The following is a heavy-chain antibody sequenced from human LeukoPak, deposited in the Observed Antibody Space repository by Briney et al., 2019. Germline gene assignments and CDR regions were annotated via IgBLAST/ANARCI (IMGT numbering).Heavy chain of an antibody. Sequence: ASVKVSCKASGYTFNSYGISWVRQAPGQGLEWMGWIGAYTGNTNYAQKVQGRVTMTTDTSTTTAYMEVRSLRSDDTAVYYCARRGIYCSGGTCQGGHLDYWGQGTLVTVSS. V-gene: IGHV1-18*01. CDR3: ARRGIYCSGGTCQGGHLDY. D-gene: IGHD2-15*01. J-gene: IGHJ4*02. CDR2: IGAYTGNT. CDR1: GYTFNSYG.